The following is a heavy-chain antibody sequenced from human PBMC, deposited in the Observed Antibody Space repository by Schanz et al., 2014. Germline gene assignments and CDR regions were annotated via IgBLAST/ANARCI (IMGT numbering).Heavy chain of an antibody. V-gene: IGHV3-11*04. CDR2: INSDDTTK. CDR1: GFTFSDYY. CDR3: AKDPHRDYGGKPQAFDI. D-gene: IGHD4-17*01. J-gene: IGHJ3*02. Sequence: QVHLVESGGGLVKPGGSLRLSCAASGFTFSDYYMTWIRQAPGKGLVWVSRINSDDTTKTYADSVKGRFTISRDNGEDTTYLQMNSLRVEDTALYYCAKDPHRDYGGKPQAFDIWGQGTMVTVSS.